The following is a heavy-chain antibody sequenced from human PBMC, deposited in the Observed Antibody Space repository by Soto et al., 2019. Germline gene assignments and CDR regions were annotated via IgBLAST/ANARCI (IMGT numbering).Heavy chain of an antibody. Sequence: QVQLVQSGAEVKKPGSSVKVSCKASGGTFSSYAISWVRQAPGQGLEWMGGIIPIFGSADYAQKFQGRVTTTADEATSTAYMERSSLRSEDTAVYDWSGSFLGASYYCGMDVWGQGTTVTVSS. CDR1: GGTFSSYA. CDR2: IIPIFGSA. J-gene: IGHJ6*02. D-gene: IGHD3-10*01. CDR3: SGSFLGASYYCGMDV. V-gene: IGHV1-69*12.